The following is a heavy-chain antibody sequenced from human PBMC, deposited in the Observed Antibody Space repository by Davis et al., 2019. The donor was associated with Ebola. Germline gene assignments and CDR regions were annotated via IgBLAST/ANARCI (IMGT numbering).Heavy chain of an antibody. Sequence: MPSETLSLTCTVSGGSISSDGYYWSWIRQHPGKGLEWIGYIYYSGSTYYNPSLKSRVTVSVDTSKNQFSLNLSSVTAADTAVYYCARDLGLKQQLVTLAYYYNYGVDVWGQGTTVTVSS. CDR3: ARDLGLKQQLVTLAYYYNYGVDV. CDR1: GGSISSDGYY. CDR2: IYYSGST. J-gene: IGHJ6*02. D-gene: IGHD6-13*01. V-gene: IGHV4-31*03.